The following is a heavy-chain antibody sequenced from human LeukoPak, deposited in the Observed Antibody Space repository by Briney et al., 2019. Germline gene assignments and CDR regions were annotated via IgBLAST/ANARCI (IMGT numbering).Heavy chain of an antibody. D-gene: IGHD3-22*01. V-gene: IGHV3-23*01. Sequence: GGSLRLSCVLSGFTFTSAPMNWVRQAPGKGLEWVSTSGTDGDTYYADSVKGRFTVSRDNSKNTVHLQMTSLRVEDTAVYYCATKTPGNYPYDYWGQGTLVIVSP. CDR3: ATKTPGNYPYDY. J-gene: IGHJ4*02. CDR2: SGTDGDT. CDR1: GFTFTSAP.